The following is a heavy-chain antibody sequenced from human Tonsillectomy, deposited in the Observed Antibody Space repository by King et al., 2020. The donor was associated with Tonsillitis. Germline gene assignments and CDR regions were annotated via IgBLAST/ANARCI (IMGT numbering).Heavy chain of an antibody. J-gene: IGHJ4*02. Sequence: QLVQSGGGLVQPGGSLRLSCAASGFIVSSNYMSWARQAPGKGLEWVSVIYSGGSTYYADSLKGRFTISRDNSKNTLYLQVNSLRAEDTAVYYCARHAGYSVGFYDYWGQGTLVTVSS. CDR3: ARHAGYSVGFYDY. CDR2: IYSGGST. CDR1: GFIVSSNY. D-gene: IGHD5-18*01. V-gene: IGHV3-66*04.